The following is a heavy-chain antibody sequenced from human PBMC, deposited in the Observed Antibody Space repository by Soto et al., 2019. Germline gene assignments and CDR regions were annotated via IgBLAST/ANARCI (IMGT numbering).Heavy chain of an antibody. CDR3: ARSYSGSNYYFDH. Sequence: ASVKVSCKASGYTFTRFTLHWVLQAPGQRLEWMGWINAGNGDTKYSQNFQGRVTITRETSASTAYMELSSLTSEDTAVYYCARSYSGSNYYFDHWGQGTLVTVSS. V-gene: IGHV1-3*01. CDR2: INAGNGDT. D-gene: IGHD1-26*01. CDR1: GYTFTRFT. J-gene: IGHJ4*02.